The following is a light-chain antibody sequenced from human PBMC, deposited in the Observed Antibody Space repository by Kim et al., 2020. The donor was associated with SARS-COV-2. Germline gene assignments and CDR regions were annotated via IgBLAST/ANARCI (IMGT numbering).Light chain of an antibody. V-gene: IGKV3-11*01. CDR1: QSVTSS. CDR3: QQRSKWPIT. CDR2: DAS. Sequence: EIVLTQSPATLSLSPGERATLSCRASQSVTSSLAWYQQKPGQAPRLLISDASNRATGIPARFSGSGSGTDFTLTISSLEPEDFAVYYCQQRSKWPITFGGGTKVDIK. J-gene: IGKJ4*01.